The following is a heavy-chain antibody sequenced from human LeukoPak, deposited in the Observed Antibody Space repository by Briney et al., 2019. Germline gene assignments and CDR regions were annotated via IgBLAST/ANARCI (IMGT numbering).Heavy chain of an antibody. CDR2: IYYSGST. V-gene: IGHV4-39*07. J-gene: IGHJ4*02. CDR3: AREKRRVSSLYSSSWGVYFDY. Sequence: SETLSLTCTVSGGSISSSSYYWGWIRQPPGKGLEWIGSIYYSGSTYYNPSLKSRVTISVDTSNTKFCLKLSSVTAADTAVYYCAREKRRVSSLYSSSWGVYFDYWGQGTLVTVSS. D-gene: IGHD6-13*01. CDR1: GGSISSSSYY.